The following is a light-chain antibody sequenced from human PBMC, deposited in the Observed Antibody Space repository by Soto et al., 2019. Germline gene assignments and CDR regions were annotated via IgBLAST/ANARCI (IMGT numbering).Light chain of an antibody. CDR2: WAS. CDR1: QSVLYSSNNKNY. Sequence: DIVMTQSPDSLAVSLGERDTINCKSSQSVLYSSNNKNYLAWYQQKPGQPPKLHIYWASTRESGVPDRFSGSGSGTDFTLTSSSLHAEDVAVYYCQQYYSTPITFGQGTRLEI. J-gene: IGKJ5*01. CDR3: QQYYSTPIT. V-gene: IGKV4-1*01.